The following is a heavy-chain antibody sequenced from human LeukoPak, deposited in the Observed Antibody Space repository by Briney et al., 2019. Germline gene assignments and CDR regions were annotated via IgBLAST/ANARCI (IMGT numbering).Heavy chain of an antibody. J-gene: IGHJ4*02. CDR3: ARVYSGYDQQPNDY. CDR1: GYTFTGYY. D-gene: IGHD5-12*01. V-gene: IGHV1-2*02. Sequence: ASVKVSCKASGYTFTGYYMHWVRQAPGQGLEWMGWINPNSGGTNYAQKFQGRVTMTRDTSVSTAYMELSRLRSDDTAVYYCARVYSGYDQQPNDYWGQGTLVTVTS. CDR2: INPNSGGT.